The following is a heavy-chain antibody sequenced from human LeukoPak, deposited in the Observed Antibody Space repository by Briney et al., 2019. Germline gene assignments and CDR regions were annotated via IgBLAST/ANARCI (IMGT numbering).Heavy chain of an antibody. Sequence: SETLSLTCPVSGGSISSNYWSWTRQPPGKGLEWIGYIYTSGSTNYNPSLKSRVTISVDTSKNQYSLKLSSVSAADTAVYYCARRAEYSTGYAFDIWGQGTMVTVSS. CDR1: GGSISSNY. J-gene: IGHJ3*02. V-gene: IGHV4-4*09. D-gene: IGHD6-25*01. CDR3: ARRAEYSTGYAFDI. CDR2: IYTSGST.